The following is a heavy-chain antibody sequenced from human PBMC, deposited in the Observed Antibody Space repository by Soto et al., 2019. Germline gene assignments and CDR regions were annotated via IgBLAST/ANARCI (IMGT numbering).Heavy chain of an antibody. CDR2: IYWDDDK. D-gene: IGHD5-18*01. CDR1: GFSLSPSXVG. J-gene: IGHJ4*02. Sequence: QITLKESGPTLVKPTQTLTLTCTFSGFSLSPSXVGXXXXXQPPGKALEWLALIYWDDDKRYSPSLKSRLTXXXXXXXXXXXXXXXXXXXXXXXXXXXXHSTYSYGLPGDYWGQGTLVTVSS. CDR3: XHSTYSYGLPGDY. V-gene: IGHV2-5*02.